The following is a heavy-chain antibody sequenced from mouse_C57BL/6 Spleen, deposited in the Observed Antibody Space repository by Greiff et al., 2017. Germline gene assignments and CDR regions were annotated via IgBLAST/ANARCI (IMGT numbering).Heavy chain of an antibody. CDR1: GYTFTSYW. J-gene: IGHJ2*01. CDR2: IDPSDSYT. V-gene: IGHV1-69*01. Sequence: VQLQQPGAELVMPGASVKLSCKASGYTFTSYWMHWVKQRPGQGLEWIGEIDPSDSYTNYNQKFKGKSTLTVDKSSSTAYMQLSSLTSEDSAVYYCARNCYYFDYWGQGTTLTVSS. CDR3: ARNCYYFDY.